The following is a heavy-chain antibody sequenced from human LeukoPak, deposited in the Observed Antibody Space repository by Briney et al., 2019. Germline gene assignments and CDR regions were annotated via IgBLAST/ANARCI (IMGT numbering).Heavy chain of an antibody. CDR3: AKSVRGYSYAYYPK. V-gene: IGHV3-23*01. J-gene: IGHJ4*02. D-gene: IGHD5-18*01. Sequence: GGSLRLSCAASGFTFNSYAMSWVRQAPGKGLEWVSAISDSGDNTYYADSVKGRFTISRDNSKNTLYLQMSSLRAEDTAVYYCAKSVRGYSYAYYPKWGQGTLVTVSS. CDR2: ISDSGDNT. CDR1: GFTFNSYA.